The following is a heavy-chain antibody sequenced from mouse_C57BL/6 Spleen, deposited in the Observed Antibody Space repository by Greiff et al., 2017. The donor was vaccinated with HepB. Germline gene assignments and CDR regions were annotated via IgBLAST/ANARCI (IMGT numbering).Heavy chain of an antibody. CDR3: TAGWEGDAMDY. J-gene: IGHJ4*01. D-gene: IGHD2-3*01. CDR2: IDPENGDT. V-gene: IGHV14-4*01. Sequence: EVQLQQSGAELVRPGASVKLSCTASGFNIKDDYMHWVKQRPEQGLEWIGWIDPENGDTEYASKFQGKATITADTSSNTAYLQLSSLTSEDTAVYYCTAGWEGDAMDYWGQGTSVTVSS. CDR1: GFNIKDDY.